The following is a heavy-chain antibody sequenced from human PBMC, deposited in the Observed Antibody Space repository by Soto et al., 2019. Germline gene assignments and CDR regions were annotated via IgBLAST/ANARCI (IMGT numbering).Heavy chain of an antibody. CDR1: GYTFTKYA. CDR2: INAGNGNT. CDR3: ARGEGYCSGGTCYRWFDP. J-gene: IGHJ5*02. V-gene: IGHV1-3*01. D-gene: IGHD2-15*01. Sequence: ASVKVSCKASGYTFTKYALHWVRQAPGQRLEWMGWINAGNGNTKYSQKFQGRVTITRDTSASTSYMQLSSLRSEDTAVYYCARGEGYCSGGTCYRWFDPWGQGTLVTVSS.